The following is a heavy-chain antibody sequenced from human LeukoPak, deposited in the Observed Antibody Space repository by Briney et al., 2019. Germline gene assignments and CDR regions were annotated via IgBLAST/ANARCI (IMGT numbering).Heavy chain of an antibody. CDR1: GFTFSSYD. D-gene: IGHD1-26*01. V-gene: IGHV3-13*05. CDR2: IGTAGDP. CDR3: AKVTIRSGGAPNVDYYYGMDV. Sequence: PGRSLRLSCAASGFTFSSYDMHWVRQATGKGLERVSAIGTAGDPYYPGSVKDRFTISRENAKNSLYLQMNSLRAEDTAVYYCAKVTIRSGGAPNVDYYYGMDVWGQGTTVTVSS. J-gene: IGHJ6*02.